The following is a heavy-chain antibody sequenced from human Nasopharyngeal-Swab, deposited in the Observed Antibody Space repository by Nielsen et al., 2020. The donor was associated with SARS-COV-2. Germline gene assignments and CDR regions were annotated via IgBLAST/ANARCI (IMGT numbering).Heavy chain of an antibody. V-gene: IGHV3-7*01. J-gene: IGHJ4*02. CDR1: GFTFSSYW. Sequence: GESLKISCAASGFTFSSYWMSWVRQAPGKGLEWVAHIKQDGSGQYYVDSVKGRFTISRDNAKNSLSLQMNSLRAEDTAVYYCARYCSTTSCPRGFDYWGQGTLVTVSS. CDR2: IKQDGSGQ. D-gene: IGHD2-2*01. CDR3: ARYCSTTSCPRGFDY.